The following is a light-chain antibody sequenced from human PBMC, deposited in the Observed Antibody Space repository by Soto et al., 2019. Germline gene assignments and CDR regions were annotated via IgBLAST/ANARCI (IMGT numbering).Light chain of an antibody. J-gene: IGKJ4*01. CDR3: QQYGSSVLT. CDR2: GAS. CDR1: QSVSTNS. Sequence: EIVLTQSPDTLSLSPGEIANLSCSASQSVSTNSLAWYQQKPGQAPRPLIYGASSRVTGTPDRFSGSGSGTDFTLFISRLEPEDFAVYYCQQYGSSVLTFGGGTKVDIK. V-gene: IGKV3-20*01.